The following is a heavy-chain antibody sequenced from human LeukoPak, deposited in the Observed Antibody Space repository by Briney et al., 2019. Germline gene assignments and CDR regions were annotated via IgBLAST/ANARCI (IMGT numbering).Heavy chain of an antibody. CDR2: IYYSGST. J-gene: IGHJ6*03. D-gene: IGHD1-7*01. V-gene: IGHV4-59*01. CDR3: ARVRTGTTRRRYYYYYMDV. CDR1: GGSISSYY. Sequence: PSETLSLTCTVSGGSISSYYWSWIRQPPGKGLEWIGYIYYSGSTNYNPSLKSRVTISVDTSKNQFSLKLSSVTAADTAVYYCARVRTGTTRRRYYYYYMDVWGKGTTVTVSS.